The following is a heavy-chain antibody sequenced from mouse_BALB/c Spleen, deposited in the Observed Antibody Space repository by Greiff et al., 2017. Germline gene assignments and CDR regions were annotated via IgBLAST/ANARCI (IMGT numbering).Heavy chain of an antibody. Sequence: EVQLQQSGPELVKPGASVKISCKASGYSFTGYFMNWVMQSPGKSLEWIGRINPYNGYTFYNQKLKGQATLTVDKSSSTAHMELPSLESEDSAVYYCARTYDGYLYDMDDWGQGTSVTVSS. CDR3: ARTYDGYLYDMDD. V-gene: IGHV1-20*02. CDR1: GYSFTGYF. J-gene: IGHJ4*01. D-gene: IGHD2-3*01. CDR2: INPYNGYT.